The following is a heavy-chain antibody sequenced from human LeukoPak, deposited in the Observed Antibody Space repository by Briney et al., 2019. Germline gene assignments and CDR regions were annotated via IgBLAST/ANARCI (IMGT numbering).Heavy chain of an antibody. V-gene: IGHV1-2*02. Sequence: GASVKVSRKASGYTFTGYYMHWVRQAPGQGLEWMGWINPNSDGTNYAQKFQGRVTMTRDTSISTAYMELSRLRSDDTAVYYCASGGLIAAAGTGWFDPWGQGTLVTVSS. D-gene: IGHD6-13*01. CDR3: ASGGLIAAAGTGWFDP. CDR1: GYTFTGYY. CDR2: INPNSDGT. J-gene: IGHJ5*02.